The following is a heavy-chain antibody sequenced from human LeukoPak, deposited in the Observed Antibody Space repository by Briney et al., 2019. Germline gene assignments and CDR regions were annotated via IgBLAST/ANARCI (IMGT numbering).Heavy chain of an antibody. D-gene: IGHD3-16*01. CDR1: GFTFSRYW. CDR2: IKQDGCEK. CDR3: ARAVSFGTEPYGFDV. Sequence: GGSLRLSCAASGFTFSRYWMCWVRQAPGKGLEWVANIKQDGCEKHYVDSGEGRFTISRDNAKNSVFLQMNSLRAEDTAVYYCARAVSFGTEPYGFDVWGQGTMVTVSS. J-gene: IGHJ3*01. V-gene: IGHV3-7*01.